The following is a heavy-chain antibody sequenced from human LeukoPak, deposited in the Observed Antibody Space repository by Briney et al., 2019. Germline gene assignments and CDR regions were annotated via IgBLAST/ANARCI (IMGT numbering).Heavy chain of an antibody. V-gene: IGHV1-2*02. CDR2: INPNSGGT. CDR1: GYTFTNYY. D-gene: IGHD4-17*01. J-gene: IGHJ4*02. CDR3: ARGDDNGDYEAID. Sequence: ASVKVSCKASGYTFTNYYMHWVRQAPGQGLEWMGWINPNSGGTDYAQKFQGRVTMTRDTSISTAYMELSRLRSDDTALYYCARGDDNGDYEAIDWGQGTLVTVSS.